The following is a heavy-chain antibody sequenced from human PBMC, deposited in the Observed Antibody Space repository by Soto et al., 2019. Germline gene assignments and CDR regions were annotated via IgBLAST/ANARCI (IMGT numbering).Heavy chain of an antibody. J-gene: IGHJ6*02. CDR2: IYNSGTT. D-gene: IGHD2-2*01. CDR3: ARDVVVVPDAPSYYYYAMDV. CDR1: GGSISSGRYY. V-gene: IGHV4-31*03. Sequence: SETLSLTCTVSGGSISSGRYYLSWIRHHPGMGLEWIGYIYNSGTTYYSPSLKSRATISIDTSKNQSFLKLSSVTAADTAVYFCARDVVVVPDAPSYYYYAMDVWGQGTTVTVSS.